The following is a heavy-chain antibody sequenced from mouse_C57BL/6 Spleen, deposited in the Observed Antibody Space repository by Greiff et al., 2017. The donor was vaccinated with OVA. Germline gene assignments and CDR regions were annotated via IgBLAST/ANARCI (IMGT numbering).Heavy chain of an antibody. V-gene: IGHV1-82*01. CDR3: AREDGYPYYFDY. D-gene: IGHD2-3*01. Sequence: QVQLQQSGPELVKPGASVKISCKASGYAFSSSWMNWVKQRPGKGLEWIGRIYPGDGDTNYNGKFKGKATLTADKSSSTAYMQLSSLTSEDSAVYFCAREDGYPYYFDYWGQGTTLTVSS. CDR2: IYPGDGDT. CDR1: GYAFSSSW. J-gene: IGHJ2*01.